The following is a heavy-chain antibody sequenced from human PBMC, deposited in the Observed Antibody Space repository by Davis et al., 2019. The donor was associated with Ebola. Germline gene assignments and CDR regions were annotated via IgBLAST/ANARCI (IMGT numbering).Heavy chain of an antibody. CDR1: GFTFSSYG. Sequence: PGGSLRLSCAASGFTFSSYGMHWVRQAPGKGLEWVAVIWYDGSNKYYADSVKGRFTISRDNSKNTLYLQMNSLRAEDTAVYYCARGQLFRLGTQEFDYWGQGTLVTVSS. D-gene: IGHD5-18*01. CDR3: ARGQLFRLGTQEFDY. V-gene: IGHV3-33*01. CDR2: IWYDGSNK. J-gene: IGHJ4*02.